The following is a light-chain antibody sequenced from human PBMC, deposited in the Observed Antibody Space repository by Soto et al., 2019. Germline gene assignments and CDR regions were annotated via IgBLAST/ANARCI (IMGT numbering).Light chain of an antibody. CDR1: QSVSSSY. J-gene: IGKJ1*01. V-gene: IGKV3-20*01. CDR3: QQYGDSPWT. Sequence: EIVLTQSPVTLSLSPGERATLSCRASQSVSSSYLAWYQQKPGQAPRLLIYGASSRATGIPDRFSGSGSGTDFTLTISRLEPEDFAVYYCQQYGDSPWTFGQGTKVDIK. CDR2: GAS.